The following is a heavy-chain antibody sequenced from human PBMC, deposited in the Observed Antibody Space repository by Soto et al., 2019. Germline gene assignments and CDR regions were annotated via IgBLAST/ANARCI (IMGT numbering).Heavy chain of an antibody. CDR3: ATVGGYYYYYYMDV. J-gene: IGHJ6*03. D-gene: IGHD3-16*01. CDR1: GYTFTSYD. CDR2: MNPNSGNT. V-gene: IGHV1-8*01. Sequence: ASVKVSCKASGYTFTSYDINWVRQATGQGLEWMGWMNPNSGNTGYAQKFQGRVTMTRNTSISTAYMELSSLRSEDTAVYYCATVGGYYYYYYMDVWGKGTTVTVSS.